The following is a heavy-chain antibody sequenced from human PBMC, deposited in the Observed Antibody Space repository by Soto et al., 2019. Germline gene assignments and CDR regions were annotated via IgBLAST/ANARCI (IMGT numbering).Heavy chain of an antibody. V-gene: IGHV5-51*01. CDR2: IYPGDSDT. CDR1: GYSFTSYW. D-gene: IGHD3-10*01. Sequence: GEALKISCKGSGYSFTSYWIGWVRQMPGKGLEWMGIIYPGDSDTRYSPSFQGQVTISADKSISTAYLQWSSLKASDTAMYYCARNSGYGSAAMPYYYGMDVWGQGTTVTVSS. CDR3: ARNSGYGSAAMPYYYGMDV. J-gene: IGHJ6*02.